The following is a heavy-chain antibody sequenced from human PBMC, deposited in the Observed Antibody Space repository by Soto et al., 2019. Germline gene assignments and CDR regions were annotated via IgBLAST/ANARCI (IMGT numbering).Heavy chain of an antibody. Sequence: RQPPGKGLEWIGYIYYSGSTNYNPSLKSRVTISVDTSKNQFSLKLSSVTAADTAVYYCATSRTKAWYDYWGQGTLVTVSS. V-gene: IGHV4-59*08. CDR2: IYYSGST. D-gene: IGHD2-15*01. J-gene: IGHJ4*02. CDR3: ATSRTKAWYDY.